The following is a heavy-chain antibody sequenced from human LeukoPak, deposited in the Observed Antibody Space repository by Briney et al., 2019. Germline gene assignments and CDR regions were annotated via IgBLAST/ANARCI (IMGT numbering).Heavy chain of an antibody. J-gene: IGHJ5*02. D-gene: IGHD1-26*01. CDR3: ARKTGGWELRKNWFDP. Sequence: SGGSLRLSCAASGFTFSSYEMNWVRQAPGKGLEWVSAISGSGGSTYYADSVKGRFTISRDNSKNTLYLQMNSLRAEDTAVYYCARKTGGWELRKNWFDPRGQGTLVTVSS. CDR1: GFTFSSYE. CDR2: ISGSGGST. V-gene: IGHV3-23*01.